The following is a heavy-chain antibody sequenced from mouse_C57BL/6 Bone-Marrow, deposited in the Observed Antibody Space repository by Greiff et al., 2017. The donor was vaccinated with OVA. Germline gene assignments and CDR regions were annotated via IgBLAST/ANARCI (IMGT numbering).Heavy chain of an antibody. Sequence: EVKLVESGGDLVKPGGSLKLSCAASGFTLSSYGMSWVRQTPDKRLEWVATISSGGSYTYYPDSVKGRFTISRDNAKNTLYLQMSSLKSEDTAMYYCARSVVPFDYWGQGTTLTVSS. CDR3: ARSVVPFDY. CDR1: GFTLSSYG. D-gene: IGHD1-1*01. J-gene: IGHJ2*01. V-gene: IGHV5-6*01. CDR2: ISSGGSYT.